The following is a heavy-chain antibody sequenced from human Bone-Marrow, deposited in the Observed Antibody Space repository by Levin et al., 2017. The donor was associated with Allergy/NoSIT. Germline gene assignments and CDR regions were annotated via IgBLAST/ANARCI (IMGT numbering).Heavy chain of an antibody. V-gene: IGHV4-30-4*01. CDR1: GGSLNSGDFY. CDR3: ARDRDLGSST. Sequence: SQTLSLTCTVSGGSLNSGDFYWSWVRQTPGKGLEWIGYIYYGGTIYYNPSLESRVLISVDSSKNQFSLRLSSVTAADTAVYYCARDRDLGSSTWGQGSLVTVSS. CDR2: IYYGGTI. J-gene: IGHJ5*02. D-gene: IGHD2-2*01.